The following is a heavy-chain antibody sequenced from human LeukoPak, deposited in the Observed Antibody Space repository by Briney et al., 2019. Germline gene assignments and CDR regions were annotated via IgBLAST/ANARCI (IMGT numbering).Heavy chain of an antibody. V-gene: IGHV4-61*02. J-gene: IGHJ4*02. Sequence: TSQTLSLTCTVSGGSISSGSYYWSWLRQPAGKGLEWIGRIYTSGSTNYNPSLKSRVTISVDTSKNQFSLKLSSVTAADTAVYYCARTGVVKYYYDSSGYYYEVWGQGTLVTVSS. D-gene: IGHD3-22*01. CDR1: GGSISSGSYY. CDR3: ARTGVVKYYYDSSGYYYEV. CDR2: IYTSGST.